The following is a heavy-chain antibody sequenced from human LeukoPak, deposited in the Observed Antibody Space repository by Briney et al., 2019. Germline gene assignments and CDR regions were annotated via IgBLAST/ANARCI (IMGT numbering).Heavy chain of an antibody. CDR1: GYTFTGYY. V-gene: IGHV1-2*02. D-gene: IGHD2-2*01. CDR2: INPNSGGT. J-gene: IGHJ6*03. CDR3: ARATAMLYYYYYYMDV. Sequence: ASVKVSCKASGYTFTGYYMHWVRQAPGQGLKWMGWINPNSGGTNYAQKFQGRVTMTRDTSISTAYMELSRLRSDDTAVYYCARATAMLYYYYYYMDVWGKGTTVTVSS.